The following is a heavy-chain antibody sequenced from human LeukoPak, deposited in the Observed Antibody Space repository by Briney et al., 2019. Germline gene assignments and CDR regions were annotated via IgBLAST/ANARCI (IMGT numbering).Heavy chain of an antibody. CDR1: GFTFSDYY. J-gene: IGHJ4*02. V-gene: IGHV3-11*04. CDR3: ARDFEWSFDY. CDR2: ISSSGSTI. D-gene: IGHD3-3*01. Sequence: PGGSLRLSCAASGFTFSDYYMSWIRQAPGKGLEWVSYISSSGSTIYYADSVKGRFTFSRDNSKNTLYLQMNSLRPDDTAVYYCARDFEWSFDYWGQGTLLTVSS.